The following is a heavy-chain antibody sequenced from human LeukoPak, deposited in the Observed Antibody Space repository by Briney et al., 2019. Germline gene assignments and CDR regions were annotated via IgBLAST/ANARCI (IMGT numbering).Heavy chain of an antibody. J-gene: IGHJ4*02. CDR1: GFTFSSYW. Sequence: GGSLRLSCAASGFTFSSYWMSWVRQAPGKGLEWVANIKQDGSEKYYVDSVKGRFTISRDNAKNSLYLQMNSLRVEDTAVYYCALNPDYYGSGSFDYWGQGTLVTVSS. D-gene: IGHD3-10*01. V-gene: IGHV3-7*01. CDR3: ALNPDYYGSGSFDY. CDR2: IKQDGSEK.